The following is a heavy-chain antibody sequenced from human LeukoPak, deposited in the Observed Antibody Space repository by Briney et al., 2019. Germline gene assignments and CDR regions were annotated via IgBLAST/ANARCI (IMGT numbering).Heavy chain of an antibody. J-gene: IGHJ4*02. D-gene: IGHD3-9*01. CDR2: IYPGDSDT. Sequence: KISCKGSGYSFTSYWIGWVRQMPGKGLEWMGVIYPGDSDTQYSPSFQGQVTISVDKSTSTAYLQCISLRASDTAMYYCARGPHYDFLTGYYSSHFDYWGQGTLVSVSS. CDR3: ARGPHYDFLTGYYSSHFDY. CDR1: GYSFTSYW. V-gene: IGHV5-51*01.